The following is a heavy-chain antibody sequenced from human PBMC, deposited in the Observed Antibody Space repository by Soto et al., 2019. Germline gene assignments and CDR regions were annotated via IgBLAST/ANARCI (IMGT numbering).Heavy chain of an antibody. Sequence: ASVKVSCKASGYTFTNYGISWVRQAPGQGLEWMGWISAYNGNTNYAQKLQGRVTMTTDTSTSTAYMELRSLRSDDTAVYYCARVVNSSGWFPYRYFDLWGRGTLVTVSS. CDR1: GYTFTNYG. V-gene: IGHV1-18*01. J-gene: IGHJ2*01. CDR3: ARVVNSSGWFPYRYFDL. D-gene: IGHD6-19*01. CDR2: ISAYNGNT.